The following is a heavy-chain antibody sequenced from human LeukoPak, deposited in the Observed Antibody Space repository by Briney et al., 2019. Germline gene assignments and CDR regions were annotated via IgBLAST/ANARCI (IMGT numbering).Heavy chain of an antibody. D-gene: IGHD2-2*01. CDR2: IYPGDSDT. Sequence: PGESLKISCKGSGYSFASYWIAWVRQMPGKGLEWMGIIYPGDSDTRYSPSFQGQVTISADKSISTAYLQWSSLKASDTAIYYCARQWGDCSSTSCYSAYWGQGTLVTVSS. V-gene: IGHV5-51*01. CDR3: ARQWGDCSSTSCYSAY. CDR1: GYSFASYW. J-gene: IGHJ4*02.